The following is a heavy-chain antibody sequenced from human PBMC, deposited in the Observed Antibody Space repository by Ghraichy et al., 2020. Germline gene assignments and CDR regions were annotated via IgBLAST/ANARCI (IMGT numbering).Heavy chain of an antibody. CDR3: ATALNYYGSGSYSSDY. Sequence: ASVKVSCKVSGYTLTELSMHWVRQAPGKGLEWMGGFDPEDGETIYAQKFQGRVTMTEDTSTDTAYMELSSLRSEDTAVYYCATALNYYGSGSYSSDYWGQVTLVTVSS. D-gene: IGHD3-10*01. CDR1: GYTLTELS. CDR2: FDPEDGET. V-gene: IGHV1-24*01. J-gene: IGHJ4*02.